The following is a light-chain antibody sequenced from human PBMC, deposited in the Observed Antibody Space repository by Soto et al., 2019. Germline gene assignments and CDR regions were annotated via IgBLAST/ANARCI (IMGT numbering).Light chain of an antibody. V-gene: IGLV2-11*01. CDR1: SSDVGGYNY. Sequence: QSALTQRGSVSGSPGQSVAISFTGTSSDVGGYNYVSWYQQHPGKAPKLMIYDVSKRPSGVPDRFSGSKSGNTASLTISGLQAADEADYYCCSYAGSYIYVLGTGPQVTAL. CDR3: CSYAGSYIYV. J-gene: IGLJ1*01. CDR2: DVS.